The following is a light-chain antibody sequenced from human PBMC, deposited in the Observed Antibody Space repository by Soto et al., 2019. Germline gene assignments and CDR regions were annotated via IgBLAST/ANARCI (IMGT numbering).Light chain of an antibody. CDR1: QSVSSSY. CDR2: GAS. V-gene: IGKV3-20*01. Sequence: EIVLTQSPGTLSLSPGERATLSCRASQSVSSSYLAWYQQKPGQAPRLLIYGASSRATGIPDRFSGSGSGTEFTLTISSLQPEDFATYYCQQSKSFPLTFGGGTKVEIK. J-gene: IGKJ4*01. CDR3: QQSKSFPLT.